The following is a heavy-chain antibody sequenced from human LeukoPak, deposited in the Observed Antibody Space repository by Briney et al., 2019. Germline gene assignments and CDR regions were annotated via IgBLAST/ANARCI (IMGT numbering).Heavy chain of an antibody. J-gene: IGHJ4*02. CDR1: GXTXXXXX. CDR2: INPHSGGT. Sequence: ASVKVSCKASGXTXXXXXMHWXXXXPGQGXEWMGWINPHSGGTNXXXNFQGRVTMTRDTSISTVYMEVSRLRSDDTAVYYCARDSSYSSSLYYFEYWGQGTLVTVSS. CDR3: ARDSSYSSSLYYFEY. D-gene: IGHD6-6*01. V-gene: IGHV1-2*02.